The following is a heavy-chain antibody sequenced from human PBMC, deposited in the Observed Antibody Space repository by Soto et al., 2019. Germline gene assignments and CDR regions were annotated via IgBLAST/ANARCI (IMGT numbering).Heavy chain of an antibody. V-gene: IGHV4-59*01. CDR2: IYYSGST. D-gene: IGHD6-13*01. CDR3: ASGEHPYSSSWYVQGNMDV. CDR1: GGSISSYY. Sequence: SETLSLTWTVSGGSISSYYWIWIRQPTGKGLEWIGYIYYSGSTNYNPSLKSRVTISVDTSKNQFSLKLSSVTAADTAVYYCASGEHPYSSSWYVQGNMDVWGKGTTVTVSS. J-gene: IGHJ6*03.